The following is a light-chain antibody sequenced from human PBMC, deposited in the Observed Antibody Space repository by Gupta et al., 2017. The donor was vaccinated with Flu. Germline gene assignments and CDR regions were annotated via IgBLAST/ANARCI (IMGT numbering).Light chain of an antibody. V-gene: IGLV1-44*01. CDR1: SSNIGSNT. CDR3: AAWDDSLNGYV. CDR2: SNN. Sequence: QSVLTQPPLASGTPGQRVTISSSGSSSNIGSNTVNWYQQLPGTAPKLLIYSNNQRPSGIPDRFSGSKSGTSASLAISGLQSEDEADYYCAAWDDSLNGYVFGTGTKVTVL. J-gene: IGLJ1*01.